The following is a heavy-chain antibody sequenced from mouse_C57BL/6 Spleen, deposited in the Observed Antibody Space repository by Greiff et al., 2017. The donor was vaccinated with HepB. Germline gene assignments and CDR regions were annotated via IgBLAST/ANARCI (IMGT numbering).Heavy chain of an antibody. CDR2: ISSGSSTI. Sequence: EVHLVESGGGLVKPGGSLKLSCAASGFTFSDYGMHWVRQAPEKGLEWVAYISSGSSTIYYADTVKGRFTISRDNAKNTLFLQMTSLRSEDTAMYYCARGRYGYDGAWFAYWGQGTLVTVSA. J-gene: IGHJ3*01. V-gene: IGHV5-17*01. CDR1: GFTFSDYG. CDR3: ARGRYGYDGAWFAY. D-gene: IGHD2-2*01.